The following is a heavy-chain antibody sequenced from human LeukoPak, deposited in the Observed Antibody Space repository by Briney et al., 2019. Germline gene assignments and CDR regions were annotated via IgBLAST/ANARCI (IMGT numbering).Heavy chain of an antibody. J-gene: IGHJ4*02. CDR1: GYSFTSYW. D-gene: IGHD2-15*01. V-gene: IGHV5-51*01. CDR3: ARQRVDCSGGSCRYFDY. CDR2: IYPGDSDT. Sequence: GEYLQISRKGSGYSFTSYWIGRVRQMTGKCLKRQGTIYPGDSDTRYSPSFQGQVTISADKSISTAYLQWSSLKASDTAMYYCARQRVDCSGGSCRYFDYWGQGTLVTVSS.